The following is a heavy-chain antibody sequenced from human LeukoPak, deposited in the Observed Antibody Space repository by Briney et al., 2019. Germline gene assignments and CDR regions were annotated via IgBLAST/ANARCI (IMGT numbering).Heavy chain of an antibody. CDR1: GGSVSTSSYY. CDR2: IYYSGST. V-gene: IGHV4-61*01. CDR3: ARGRRYYDILTGYYTASYYYMDV. Sequence: SETLSLTCTVSGGSVSTSSYYWGWIRQPPGKGLEWIGYIYYSGSTYYNPSLRSRVTISVDMSKNQVSLRLGSVTAADTAVYYCARGRRYYDILTGYYTASYYYMDVWGKGTSVTISS. J-gene: IGHJ6*03. D-gene: IGHD3-9*01.